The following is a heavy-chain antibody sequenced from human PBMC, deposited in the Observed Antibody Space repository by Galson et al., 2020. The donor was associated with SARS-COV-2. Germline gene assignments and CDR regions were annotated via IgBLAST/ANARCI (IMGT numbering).Heavy chain of an antibody. CDR3: ARLRVSAFVSSWLDP. CDR1: GLSFSGYGNW. J-gene: IGHJ5*02. V-gene: IGHV5-10-1*01. D-gene: IGHD2-8*01. CDR2: IDPGDSYT. Sequence: GESLKISCQGSGLSFSGYGNWISWVRQMPGKGLEWMGRIDPGDSYTNYSPSFQGHVTISVDKSTSTAYLQWSSLKASDTAIYYCARLRVSAFVSSWLDPWGQGTRVTVSS.